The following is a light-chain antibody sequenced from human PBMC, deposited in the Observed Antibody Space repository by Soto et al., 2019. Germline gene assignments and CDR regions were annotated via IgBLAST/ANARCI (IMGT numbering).Light chain of an antibody. V-gene: IGKV1-12*01. Sequence: DIRMTQSPSSVSASVGDTVTITCRASQVISSRLAWYQQKPGTAPKLLIYTVSSLYSGVPSRFSGSRSGTDFTLTISXXXXEDFATYYCQQADSFPRTFGQGTKL. CDR3: QQADSFPRT. CDR1: QVISSR. J-gene: IGKJ2*01. CDR2: TVS.